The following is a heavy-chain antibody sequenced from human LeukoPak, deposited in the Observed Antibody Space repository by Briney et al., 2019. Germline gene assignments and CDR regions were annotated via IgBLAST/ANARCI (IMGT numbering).Heavy chain of an antibody. D-gene: IGHD5-12*01. CDR3: ARDKWLRDY. V-gene: IGHV1-2*02. J-gene: IGHJ4*02. Sequence: GASVKVSCTASGYIFIDYYSHWVRQAPGQRVQWMGRINPNSGDTNYAQNFQGRVTMTRDTSISTAYMELSRLGSDDTAVYFCARDKWLRDYWGQGTLVTVSS. CDR1: GYIFIDYY. CDR2: INPNSGDT.